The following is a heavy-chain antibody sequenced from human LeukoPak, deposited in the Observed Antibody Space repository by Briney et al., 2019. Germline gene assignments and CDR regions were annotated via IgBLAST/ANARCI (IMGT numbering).Heavy chain of an antibody. V-gene: IGHV4-59*01. J-gene: IGHJ2*01. CDR1: GGSITTYY. CDR3: ARVSSSWYQDWYFDL. Sequence: KSSETLSLTCAVSGGSITTYYWSWIRQPPGKGLEWIGYIYYSGSTNYNSSLKSRVTMSADTSKNQFSLKLRSVTAADTAVYYCARVSSSWYQDWYFDLWGRGTLVTVSS. D-gene: IGHD6-13*01. CDR2: IYYSGST.